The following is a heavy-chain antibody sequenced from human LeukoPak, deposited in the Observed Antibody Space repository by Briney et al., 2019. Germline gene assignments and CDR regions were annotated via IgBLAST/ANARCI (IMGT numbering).Heavy chain of an antibody. Sequence: TGGSLRLSCAASGFTFSDYYMSWIRQAPGKGLEWVSYISSSGSTIYYADSVKGRFTISRDNAKNSLYLQMNSLRAEDTAVYYCARESRQLYYFDYWGQGPLVTVSS. V-gene: IGHV3-11*01. CDR1: GFTFSDYY. CDR2: ISSSGSTI. J-gene: IGHJ4*02. CDR3: ARESRQLYYFDY. D-gene: IGHD6-19*01.